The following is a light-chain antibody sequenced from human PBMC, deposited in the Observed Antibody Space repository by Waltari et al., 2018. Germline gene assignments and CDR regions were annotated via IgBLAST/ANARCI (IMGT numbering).Light chain of an antibody. CDR1: SSNIGINN. CDR3: AVWDDSLRGGV. Sequence: QSVVTQPPSASGTPGQRVTISCTGSSSNIGINNVYWYQQLPGTAPKLLIHYNNKRASGVTDRFSGSKSGTSADLAISGLRSEDEAYYYCAVWDDSLRGGVFGGGTRLTVL. J-gene: IGLJ3*02. CDR2: YNN. V-gene: IGLV1-47*01.